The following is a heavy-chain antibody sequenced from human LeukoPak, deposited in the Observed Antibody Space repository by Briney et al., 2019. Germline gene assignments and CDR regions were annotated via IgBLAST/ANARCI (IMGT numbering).Heavy chain of an antibody. CDR1: GGSISSGSYY. Sequence: PSQTLSLTCTVSGGSISSGSYYWSWIRQPAGKGLEWIGRIYTSGSTNYNPSLKSRVTISVDTSKNQFSLKLSSVTAADTAVYYCARDTGGYDSSGYPDDAFDIWGQGTMVTVSS. CDR3: ARDTGGYDSSGYPDDAFDI. D-gene: IGHD3-22*01. V-gene: IGHV4-61*02. J-gene: IGHJ3*02. CDR2: IYTSGST.